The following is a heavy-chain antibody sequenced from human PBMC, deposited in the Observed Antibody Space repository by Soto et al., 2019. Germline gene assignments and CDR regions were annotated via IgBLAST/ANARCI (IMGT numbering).Heavy chain of an antibody. D-gene: IGHD3-22*01. J-gene: IGHJ4*02. Sequence: PGGSLRLPCAASVFTFSYYALHWVRRAPGKGLEWVSSISGIRDYIRYADSVKGRFTISRDNAKTSLYLQMNSLTAEDTAVYYCAREGVHNYNEYYFDYWGQGTLVTVSS. CDR3: AREGVHNYNEYYFDY. CDR1: VFTFSYYA. CDR2: ISGIRDYI. V-gene: IGHV3-21*06.